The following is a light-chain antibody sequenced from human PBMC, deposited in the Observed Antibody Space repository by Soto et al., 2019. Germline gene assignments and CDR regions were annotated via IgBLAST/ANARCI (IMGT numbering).Light chain of an antibody. CDR2: DNS. J-gene: IGLJ2*01. CDR1: SSNVGNNF. Sequence: QSVLTQPPSMSAAPGQKVTISCSGTSSNVGNNFVSWYQQVPGAAPKLLIFDNSQRPSGIPDRFFASKSGTSATLAITGPQPGDEAVHYCATWDSKLSAVVFGAGTKLTVL. V-gene: IGLV1-51*01. CDR3: ATWDSKLSAVV.